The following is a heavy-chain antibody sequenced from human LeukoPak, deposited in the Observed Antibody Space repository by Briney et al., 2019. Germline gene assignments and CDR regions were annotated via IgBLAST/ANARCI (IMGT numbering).Heavy chain of an antibody. D-gene: IGHD1-26*01. CDR3: ARAPNSGTLGEDY. Sequence: GGSLRLSCAASGFTFSTYSMSWVRQAAGKGLAWVSSISSSGSHIYYADSVKGRFTISRDNAKNSLFLQMNSLKTEDTAVYYCARAPNSGTLGEDYWGQGTLVTVSS. V-gene: IGHV3-21*04. J-gene: IGHJ4*02. CDR1: GFTFSTYS. CDR2: ISSSGSHI.